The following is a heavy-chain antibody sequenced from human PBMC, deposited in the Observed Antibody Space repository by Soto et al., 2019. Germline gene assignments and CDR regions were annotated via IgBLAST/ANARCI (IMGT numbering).Heavy chain of an antibody. V-gene: IGHV4-31*03. Sequence: QVQLQESGPGLVKPSQTLSLTCTVSGGSISSGGYNGSWIPHPPGRGLEWIGYIYYSGSTYYTPSLKSRVTISVDTSKNQFSLKLSSVTAADTAVYYCARGRSSTSPYPIGYWGQGTLVTVSS. CDR1: GGSISSGGYN. D-gene: IGHD2-2*01. J-gene: IGHJ4*02. CDR3: ARGRSSTSPYPIGY. CDR2: IYYSGST.